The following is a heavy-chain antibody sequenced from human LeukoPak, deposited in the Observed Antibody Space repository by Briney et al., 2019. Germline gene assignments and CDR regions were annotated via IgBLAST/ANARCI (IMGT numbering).Heavy chain of an antibody. CDR3: AEVVGTGATPTDY. J-gene: IGHJ4*02. CDR2: IYSGGST. D-gene: IGHD1-1*01. Sequence: GGSLRLSCAASGFTFSSNYMNWVRQAPGKGLEWVSVIYSGGSTYYADSVKGRFTISRDNSKNTLSLQMNSLRVEDTAVYYCAEVVGTGATPTDYWGQGTLVTVSS. V-gene: IGHV3-53*01. CDR1: GFTFSSNY.